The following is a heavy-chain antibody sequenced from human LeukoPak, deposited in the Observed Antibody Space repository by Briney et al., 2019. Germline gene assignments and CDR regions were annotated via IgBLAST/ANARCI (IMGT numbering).Heavy chain of an antibody. CDR3: ATGYNYYYDY. D-gene: IGHD5-18*01. CDR1: GAAFSILA. CDR2: IGGDGATT. Sequence: GGSLRLSCAVSGAAFSILAMHWVRQCPGKGLEFVSAIGGDGATTHYADSVRGRFTIPRDNSKNTVHLQMGSLRPEDMAVYYCATGYNYYYDYWGQGTLVSVSS. J-gene: IGHJ4*02. V-gene: IGHV3-64*02.